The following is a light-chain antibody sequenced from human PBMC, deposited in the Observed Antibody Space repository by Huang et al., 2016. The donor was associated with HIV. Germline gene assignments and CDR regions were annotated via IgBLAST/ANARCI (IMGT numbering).Light chain of an antibody. CDR2: GAS. CDR3: QQYGSSPLT. CDR1: ESVSSNY. Sequence: IVLTQSPGTLSLSPGERATVSCRANESVSSNYLGWYQQRPGQAPRLFIYGASSRANGIPDRFSGSGSGTDFTLTITKVEPEDSAVYYCQQYGSSPLTFGQGTKVEIK. J-gene: IGKJ1*01. V-gene: IGKV3-20*01.